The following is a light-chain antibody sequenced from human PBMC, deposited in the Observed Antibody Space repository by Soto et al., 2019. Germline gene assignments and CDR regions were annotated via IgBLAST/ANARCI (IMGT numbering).Light chain of an antibody. CDR3: QHYHGWTAWT. CDR2: GAS. Sequence: EIVMTQYPATLSVSTGERVTLSCSASQSVGGNLAWYQQNPGQPPTLLIYGASTSAIGIPARFSGSGSGTAFTLTIISLHAEDCADYYCQHYHGWTAWTFGQGTKVEV. V-gene: IGKV3-15*01. J-gene: IGKJ1*01. CDR1: QSVGGN.